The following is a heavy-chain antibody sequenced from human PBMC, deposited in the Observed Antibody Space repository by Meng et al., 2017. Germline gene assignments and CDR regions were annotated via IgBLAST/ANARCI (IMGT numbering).Heavy chain of an antibody. J-gene: IGHJ5*02. Sequence: LQLQESGPGLVNPSETLSLTCTVSGGSISSSSYYWGWIRQPPGKGLEWIGSIYYSGSTYYNPSLKSRVTISVDTSKNQFSLKLSSVTAADTAVYYCARGHNDYGDYPDWFDPWGQGTLVTVSS. V-gene: IGHV4-39*07. D-gene: IGHD4-17*01. CDR2: IYYSGST. CDR1: GGSISSSSYY. CDR3: ARGHNDYGDYPDWFDP.